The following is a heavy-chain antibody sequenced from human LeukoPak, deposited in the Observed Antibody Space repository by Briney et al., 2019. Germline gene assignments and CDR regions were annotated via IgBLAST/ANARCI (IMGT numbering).Heavy chain of an antibody. D-gene: IGHD6-13*01. V-gene: IGHV4-4*07. CDR1: GGSISSYY. CDR2: IYTSGST. Sequence: PSETLSLTRTVSGGSISSYYWSRIRQPAGKGLEWIGRIYTSGSTNYNPSLKSRVTMSVDTSKNQLSLKLSSVTAADTAVYYCARVFSSSSFDYWGQGTLVTVSS. J-gene: IGHJ4*02. CDR3: ARVFSSSSFDY.